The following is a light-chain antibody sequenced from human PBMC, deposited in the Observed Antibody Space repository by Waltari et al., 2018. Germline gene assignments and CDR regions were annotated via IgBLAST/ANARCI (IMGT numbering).Light chain of an antibody. CDR1: QSVSSN. V-gene: IGKV3-15*01. CDR2: GAS. Sequence: EIVMTQSPATLSVSPGERATLSYRASQSVSSNLAWYQQKPGQAPRLLIYGASTRATGIPARFNGSGSGTEFTLTISSLQSEDFAVYYCQQYNNWPPWTFGQGTKVEIK. CDR3: QQYNNWPPWT. J-gene: IGKJ1*01.